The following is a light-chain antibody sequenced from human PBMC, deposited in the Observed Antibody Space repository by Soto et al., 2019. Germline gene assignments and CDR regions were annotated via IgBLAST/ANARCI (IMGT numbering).Light chain of an antibody. Sequence: QSALTQPHSASGSPGQSVTISCTGTSSDIGAYIYVSWYQQHPGKAPKLMISEVSRRPSGVPERFSGSKSGNTASLTVSGLQADDEAHYYCSSYAGSNNFVFGTGTKVTLL. V-gene: IGLV2-8*01. CDR1: SSDIGAYIY. CDR2: EVS. CDR3: SSYAGSNNFV. J-gene: IGLJ1*01.